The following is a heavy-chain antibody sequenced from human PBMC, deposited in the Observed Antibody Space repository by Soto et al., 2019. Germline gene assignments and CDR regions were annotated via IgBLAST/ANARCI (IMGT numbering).Heavy chain of an antibody. CDR2: LSGNGRST. D-gene: IGHD1-26*01. V-gene: IGHV3-23*01. Sequence: GGSLRLSCATSGFAFSSYALSWFRQAPGKGLELVSGLSGNGRSTYYAYSVKGRFTISRDNSKNTLYLQMNSLRAEDTAVYSCAKAHIVGLIHVYFDYWGQGSLVTVSS. CDR3: AKAHIVGLIHVYFDY. CDR1: GFAFSSYA. J-gene: IGHJ4*02.